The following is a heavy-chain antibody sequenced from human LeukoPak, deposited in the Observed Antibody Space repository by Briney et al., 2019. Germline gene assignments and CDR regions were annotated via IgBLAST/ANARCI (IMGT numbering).Heavy chain of an antibody. V-gene: IGHV3-64D*09. Sequence: GGSLRLSYSASVFTFSSPAMHWVRQAPARALESFAAIHDDRDSTDYTDSVKARYSISRDNSKNTLSLEMTSLRLEDTAIYYCVKRAGPGYFYDSWGQGALVSVSS. CDR2: IHDDRDST. J-gene: IGHJ5*01. D-gene: IGHD3-9*01. CDR1: VFTFSSPA. CDR3: VKRAGPGYFYDS.